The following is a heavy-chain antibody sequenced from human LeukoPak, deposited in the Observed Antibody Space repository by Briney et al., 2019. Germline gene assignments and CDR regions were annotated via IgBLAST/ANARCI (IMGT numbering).Heavy chain of an antibody. CDR3: TRWVSQYYFDF. J-gene: IGHJ4*02. CDR1: GFDLNYYW. D-gene: IGHD2-21*01. Sequence: GGSLRLSCEVSGFDLNYYWLSWVRQAPGKGLEWVALIHHDESEQYYVDSVKGRFSVSRDNAKGSVHLQMNSLRVDDTAVYYCTRWVSQYYFDFWGQGALGTVSS. CDR2: IHHDESEQ. V-gene: IGHV3-7*01.